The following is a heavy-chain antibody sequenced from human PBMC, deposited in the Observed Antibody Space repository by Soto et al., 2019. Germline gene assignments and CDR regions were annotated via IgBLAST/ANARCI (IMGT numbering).Heavy chain of an antibody. Sequence: PGGSLRLSCAASGFTFSSYAMSWVRQAPGKGLEWVSAISGSGGSTYYADSVKGRFTISRDNSKNTLYLQMNSLRAEDTAVYYCAKIGSGGAASRSSLYYFDYWGQGTLVTVSS. D-gene: IGHD2-8*02. J-gene: IGHJ4*02. CDR1: GFTFSSYA. CDR2: ISGSGGST. V-gene: IGHV3-23*01. CDR3: AKIGSGGAASRSSLYYFDY.